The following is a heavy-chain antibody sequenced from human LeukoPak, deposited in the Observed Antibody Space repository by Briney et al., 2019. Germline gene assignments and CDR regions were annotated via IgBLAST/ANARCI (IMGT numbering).Heavy chain of an antibody. J-gene: IGHJ4*02. D-gene: IGHD1-26*01. CDR1: GFTFSS. CDR2: IWYDGSNK. V-gene: IGHV3-33*08. Sequence: GGSLRLSCAASGFTFSSWVRQAPGKGLEWVAVIWYDGSNKYYADSVKGRFTISRDNSKNTLYLQMNSLRAEDTAVYYCARPTYSGSYYWFDYWGQGTLVTVSS. CDR3: ARPTYSGSYYWFDY.